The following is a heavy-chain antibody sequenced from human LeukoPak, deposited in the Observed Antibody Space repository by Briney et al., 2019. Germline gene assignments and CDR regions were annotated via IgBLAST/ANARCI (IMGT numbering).Heavy chain of an antibody. CDR3: ARASDYGDYSTGLVGENYNWFDP. V-gene: IGHV3-30-3*01. Sequence: GRSLRLSCAASGFTFSSYAMHWVRQAPGKGLEWVAVISYDGSNKYYADSVKGRFTISRDNSKNTLYLQMNSLRAEHTALYYCARASDYGDYSTGLVGENYNWFDPWGQGTLVAVSS. CDR1: GFTFSSYA. CDR2: ISYDGSNK. D-gene: IGHD4-17*01. J-gene: IGHJ5*02.